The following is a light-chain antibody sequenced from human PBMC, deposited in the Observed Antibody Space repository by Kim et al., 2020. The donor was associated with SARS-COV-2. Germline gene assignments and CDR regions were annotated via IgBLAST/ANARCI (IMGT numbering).Light chain of an antibody. V-gene: IGLV1-44*01. CDR2: SNN. CDR1: SSNIGSNT. J-gene: IGLJ2*01. CDR3: EAWDDSLV. Sequence: GTPGQRVTISCSGSSSNIGSNTVNWYQQLPGTAPKLLIYSNNQRPSRVPDRFSGSKSGTSASLAISGLQSEDEADYYCEAWDDSLVFGGGTQLTVL.